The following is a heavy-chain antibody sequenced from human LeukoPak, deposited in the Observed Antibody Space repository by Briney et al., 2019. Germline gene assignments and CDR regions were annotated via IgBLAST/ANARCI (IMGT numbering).Heavy chain of an antibody. Sequence: GASVKVSCKASGGTXSSYAISWVRQAPGQGLEWMGGIIPIFGTANYAQKFQGRVTITADKSTSTAYMELSSLRSEDTAVYYCARSSIAAAGTGYYYYGMDVWGQGTTVTVSS. CDR3: ARSSIAAAGTGYYYYGMDV. CDR2: IIPIFGTA. J-gene: IGHJ6*02. V-gene: IGHV1-69*06. CDR1: GGTXSSYA. D-gene: IGHD6-13*01.